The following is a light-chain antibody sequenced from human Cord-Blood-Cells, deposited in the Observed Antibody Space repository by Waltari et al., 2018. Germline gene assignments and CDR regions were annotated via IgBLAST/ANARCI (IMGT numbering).Light chain of an antibody. CDR2: EVS. CDR1: SSDVGSYHL. V-gene: IGLV2-23*02. J-gene: IGLJ2*01. CDR3: CSYAGSSTYVV. Sequence: QSALTQPASVSGSPGQSLTISCTGTSSDVGSYHLFSWYQQHPGKAPKLMIYEVSKRPSGVSNRFSGSKSGNTASLTISGLQAEDEADYYCCSYAGSSTYVVFGGGTKLTVL.